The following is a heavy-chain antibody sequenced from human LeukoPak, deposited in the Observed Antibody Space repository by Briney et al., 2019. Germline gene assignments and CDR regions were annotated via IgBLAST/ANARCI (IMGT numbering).Heavy chain of an antibody. Sequence: SVKVSCKASGGTISSYAISWVRQAPGQGLEWMGRIIPILGIANYAQKFQGRVTITADKSTSTAYMELSSLRSEDTAVYYCASDSSPPKSDCSGGSCYYRIYYYYGMDVWGQGTTVTVSS. CDR3: ASDSSPPKSDCSGGSCYYRIYYYYGMDV. J-gene: IGHJ6*02. CDR1: GGTISSYA. CDR2: IIPILGIA. V-gene: IGHV1-69*04. D-gene: IGHD2-15*01.